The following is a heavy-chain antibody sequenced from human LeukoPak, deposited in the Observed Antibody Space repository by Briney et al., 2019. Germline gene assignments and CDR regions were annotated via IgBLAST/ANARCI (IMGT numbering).Heavy chain of an antibody. V-gene: IGHV4-34*10. J-gene: IGHJ4*02. CDR2: INHSGST. CDR1: GGSFSGYY. CDR3: ARDCSGGSCFDY. D-gene: IGHD2-15*01. Sequence: SETLSLTCAVYGGSFSGYYWTWIRQPPGKGLEWIGEINHSGSTNYNPSLKSRVTMSVDTSKNQFSLKLSSVTAADTAVYYCARDCSGGSCFDYWGQGTLVTVSS.